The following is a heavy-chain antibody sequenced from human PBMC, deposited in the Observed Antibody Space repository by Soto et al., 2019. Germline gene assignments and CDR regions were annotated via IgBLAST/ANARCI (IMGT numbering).Heavy chain of an antibody. CDR3: ARWYEYYYDSSGYYPNYYYYYGMDV. V-gene: IGHV3-74*01. CDR1: GFTFSSYW. Sequence: GGSLGLSCAASGFTFSSYWMHWVRQAPGKGLVWVSRINSDGSSTSYADSVKGRFTISRDNAKNTLYLQMNSLRAEDTAVYYCARWYEYYYDSSGYYPNYYYYYGMDVWGQGTTVTVSS. D-gene: IGHD3-22*01. J-gene: IGHJ6*02. CDR2: INSDGSST.